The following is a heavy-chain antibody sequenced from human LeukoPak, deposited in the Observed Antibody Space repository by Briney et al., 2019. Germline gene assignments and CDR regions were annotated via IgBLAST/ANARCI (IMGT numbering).Heavy chain of an antibody. D-gene: IGHD1-1*01. CDR3: AKDANWNDAYYYYYYMDV. J-gene: IGHJ6*03. Sequence: GGSLRLSCAASGFTFTSYSMSWVRQAPGKGLEWVSAISGSGGSTYYADFVKGRFTISRDNSKSTLYLQMNNLRADDTAVYYCAKDANWNDAYYYYYYMDVWGKGTTVTISS. V-gene: IGHV3-23*01. CDR2: ISGSGGST. CDR1: GFTFTSYS.